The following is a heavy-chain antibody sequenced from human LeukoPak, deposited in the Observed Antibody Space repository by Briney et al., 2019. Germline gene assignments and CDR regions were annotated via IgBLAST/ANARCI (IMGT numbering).Heavy chain of an antibody. Sequence: SETLSLTCTVSGGSVSSGSYYWSWIRQPPGKGLEWIGYIYYSGSTNYNPSLKSRVTISVDTSKNQFSLKLSSVTAADTAVYYCARLRIAARPGAFDIWGQGTIVTVSS. CDR3: ARLRIAARPGAFDI. CDR2: IYYSGST. V-gene: IGHV4-61*01. CDR1: GGSVSSGSYY. J-gene: IGHJ3*02. D-gene: IGHD6-6*01.